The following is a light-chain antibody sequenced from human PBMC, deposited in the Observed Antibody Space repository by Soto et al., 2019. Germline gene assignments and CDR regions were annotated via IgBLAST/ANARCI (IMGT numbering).Light chain of an antibody. CDR3: SSYTSSSTHVV. V-gene: IGLV2-14*01. J-gene: IGLJ2*01. CDR2: EVS. Sequence: QSALTQPASVSGSPGQSITISCTGTSSDVGGYNYVSWYQQHPGKAPKLMIYEVSNRPSGVSNRFSGSKSGNTASLTISGLQAEDEAYYYCSSYTSSSTHVVFGGGTKLTV. CDR1: SSDVGGYNY.